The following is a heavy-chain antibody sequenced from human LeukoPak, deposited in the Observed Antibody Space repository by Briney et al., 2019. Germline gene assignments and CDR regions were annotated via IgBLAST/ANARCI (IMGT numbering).Heavy chain of an antibody. D-gene: IGHD2-15*01. J-gene: IGHJ4*02. Sequence: GSLRLSCAASGFTFSSSAMSWVRQAPGKGLEWVSAISNNGGYTYYADSVQGRFTISRDNSKSTLCLQMNSLRAEDTAVYYCAKRLGYCSDGSCYFPYWGQGTLVTVSS. V-gene: IGHV3-23*01. CDR3: AKRLGYCSDGSCYFPY. CDR1: GFTFSSSA. CDR2: ISNNGGYT.